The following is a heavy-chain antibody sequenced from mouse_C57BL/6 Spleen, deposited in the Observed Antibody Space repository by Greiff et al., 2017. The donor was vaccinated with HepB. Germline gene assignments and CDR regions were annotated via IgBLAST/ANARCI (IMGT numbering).Heavy chain of an antibody. Sequence: EVQLQQSGPELVKPGASVKISCKASGYTFTDYYMNWVKQSHGKSLEWIGDINPNNGGTSYNQKFKGKATLTVDKSSSTAYMEIRSLTSEDSAVYYCARSTFYWYFDVWGTGTTVTVSS. CDR1: GYTFTDYY. J-gene: IGHJ1*03. CDR3: ARSTFYWYFDV. V-gene: IGHV1-26*01. CDR2: INPNNGGT.